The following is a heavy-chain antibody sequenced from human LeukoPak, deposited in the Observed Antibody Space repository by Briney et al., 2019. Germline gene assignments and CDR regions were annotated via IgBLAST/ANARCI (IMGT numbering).Heavy chain of an antibody. J-gene: IGHJ5*02. D-gene: IGHD3-10*01. CDR2: IYYSGST. CDR1: GGSISSSSYY. Sequence: PSETLSLTCTVSGGSISSSSYYWGWIRQPPGKGLEWIGSIYYSGSTYYNPSLKSRVTISVDTSKNQFSLKLSSVTAADTAVYYCARMRKGRFALLWFGRYFDPWGQGTLVTVSS. CDR3: ARMRKGRFALLWFGRYFDP. V-gene: IGHV4-39*01.